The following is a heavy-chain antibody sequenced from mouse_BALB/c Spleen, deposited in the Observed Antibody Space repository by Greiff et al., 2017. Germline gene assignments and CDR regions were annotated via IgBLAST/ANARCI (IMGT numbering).Heavy chain of an antibody. Sequence: VKLVESGGGLVKPGGSLKLSCAASGFAFSSYDMSWVRQTPEKRLEWVAYISSGGGSTYYPDTVKGRFTISRDNAKNTLYLQMSSLKSEDTAMYYCAGTTVEAWFAYWGQGTLVTVSA. D-gene: IGHD1-1*01. V-gene: IGHV5-12-1*01. CDR1: GFAFSSYD. CDR2: ISSGGGST. CDR3: AGTTVEAWFAY. J-gene: IGHJ3*01.